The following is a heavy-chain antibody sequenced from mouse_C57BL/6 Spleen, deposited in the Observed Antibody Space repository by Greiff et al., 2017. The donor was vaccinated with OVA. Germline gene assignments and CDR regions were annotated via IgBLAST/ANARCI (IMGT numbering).Heavy chain of an antibody. CDR1: GFTFSSYG. Sequence: DVHLVESGGDLVKPGGSLKLSCAASGFTFSSYGMSWVRQTPDKRLEWVATISSGGSYTYYPDSVKGRFTISRDNAKNTLYLQMSSLKSEDTAMYYCARHIVATRRAMDYWGQGTSVTVSS. V-gene: IGHV5-6*01. D-gene: IGHD1-1*01. J-gene: IGHJ4*01. CDR3: ARHIVATRRAMDY. CDR2: ISSGGSYT.